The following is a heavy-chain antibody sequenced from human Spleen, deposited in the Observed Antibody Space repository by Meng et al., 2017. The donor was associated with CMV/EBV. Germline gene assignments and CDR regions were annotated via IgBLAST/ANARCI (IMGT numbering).Heavy chain of an antibody. J-gene: IGHJ2*01. D-gene: IGHD3-3*02. CDR3: ATTAISDWFFDL. V-gene: IGHV4-34*01. CDR1: GESFSVYY. Sequence: CAVSGESFSVYYRTLMRHPPGKGLEGIGESKRDKSTNYNTTLKSRVTIAIDTSNHHFSLKLRSVTAADTAVYYCATTAISDWFFDLWGRGTLVTVSS. CDR2: SKRDKST.